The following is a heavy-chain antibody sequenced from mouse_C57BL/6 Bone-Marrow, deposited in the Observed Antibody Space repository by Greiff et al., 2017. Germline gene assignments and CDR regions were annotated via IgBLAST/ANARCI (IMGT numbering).Heavy chain of an antibody. CDR2: IDPSDSET. D-gene: IGHD1-1*01. J-gene: IGHJ1*03. CDR3: ARNYYGSLWYFDV. V-gene: IGHV1-52*01. Sequence: QVQLQQPGAELVRPGSSVKLSCKASGYTFTSYWMHWVKQRPIQGLEWIGNIDPSDSETPYNQKFKDKATLTVDKSYSTAYMQLSSLTSEDSSVYYCARNYYGSLWYFDVWGTGTTVTVSS. CDR1: GYTFTSYW.